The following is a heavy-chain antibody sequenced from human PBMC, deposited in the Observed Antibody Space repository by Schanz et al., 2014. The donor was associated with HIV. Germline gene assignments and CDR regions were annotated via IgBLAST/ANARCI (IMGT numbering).Heavy chain of an antibody. D-gene: IGHD1-1*01. CDR3: IRHVEYARSY. J-gene: IGHJ4*02. Sequence: EVQLVESGGGLVQPGGSLTLSCAASGFTFSDSAMQWVRQAAGKGLEWVGRIRTRAKSYSTAYGASVRGRFTISRDDSTNMAYLHMNSLKIEDTAVYYCIRHVEYARSYWGQGILVSVSS. V-gene: IGHV3-73*02. CDR1: GFTFSDSA. CDR2: IRTRAKSYST.